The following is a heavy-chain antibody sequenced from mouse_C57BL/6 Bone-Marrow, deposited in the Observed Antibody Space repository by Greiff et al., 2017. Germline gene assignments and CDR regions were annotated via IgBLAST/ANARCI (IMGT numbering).Heavy chain of an antibody. J-gene: IGHJ4*01. V-gene: IGHV1-69*01. CDR2: IDPSDSYT. Sequence: QVQLQQPGAELVMPGASVKLSCKASGYTFTSYWMHWVKQRPGQGLEWIGEIDPSDSYTNYNQKFKGKSTLTVDKSSSTAYMQLSSLTSEDSAVYYCARDGSKEGATDYWGQGTSVTVSS. D-gene: IGHD2-3*01. CDR1: GYTFTSYW. CDR3: ARDGSKEGATDY.